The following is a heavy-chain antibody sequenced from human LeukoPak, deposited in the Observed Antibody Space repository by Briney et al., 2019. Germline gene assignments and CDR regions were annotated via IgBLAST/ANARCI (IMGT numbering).Heavy chain of an antibody. CDR2: ISYDGSNK. CDR1: GFTFSSYA. J-gene: IGHJ4*02. V-gene: IGHV3-30*09. CDR3: ARDQFDY. Sequence: GRSLRLSCAASGFTFSSYAMHWVRQAPGKGLEWVAVISYDGSNKYYADSVKGRFAISRDNSKNSLYLQMNSLRAEDTAVYYCARDQFDYWGQGTLVTVSS.